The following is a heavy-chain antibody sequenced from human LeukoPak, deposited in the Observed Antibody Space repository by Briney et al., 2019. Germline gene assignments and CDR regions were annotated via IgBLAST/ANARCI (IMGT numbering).Heavy chain of an antibody. CDR3: AREGTAMVSFDY. D-gene: IGHD5-18*01. CDR2: ISSGGNTI. CDR1: GFAFSSYE. Sequence: GGSLRLSCAASGFAFSSYEMNWVRQAPGKGLEWVSYISSGGNTIYYADSVKGRFTISRDNAKNSLYLQMNSLRAEDTAVYYCAREGTAMVSFDYWGQGTLVTVSS. J-gene: IGHJ4*02. V-gene: IGHV3-48*03.